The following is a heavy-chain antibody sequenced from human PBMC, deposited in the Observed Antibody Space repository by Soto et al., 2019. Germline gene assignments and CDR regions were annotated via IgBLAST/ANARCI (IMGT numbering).Heavy chain of an antibody. CDR1: GFTFRTSV. CDR3: AREGFCSGHAGGFDV. V-gene: IGHV3-23*01. D-gene: IGHD3-3*01. CDR2: INDIGAET. J-gene: IGHJ3*01. Sequence: EVQLLDSGGGLVQPGGSLRLSCAASGFTFRTSVMTWVRRAPGKGLEWVSTINDIGAETHYADSVRGRFTISRDNSKDTMFLQMNSLRVEDTAVYYCAREGFCSGHAGGFDVWGQGTMVAVSS.